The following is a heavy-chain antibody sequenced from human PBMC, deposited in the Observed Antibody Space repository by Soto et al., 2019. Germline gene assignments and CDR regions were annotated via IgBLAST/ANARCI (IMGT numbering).Heavy chain of an antibody. CDR2: ISSNSAYI. Sequence: GGSLRLSCAASGFTFRSFTMNWVRQAPGKGLEWVPTISSNSAYIYYTDALRGRFTISRDNAKNSLHLQMNSLRAEDTAVYYCTRDASRDSSARGWFDPWGPGTLVTVSS. CDR3: TRDASRDSSARGWFDP. J-gene: IGHJ5*02. D-gene: IGHD6-13*01. CDR1: GFTFRSFT. V-gene: IGHV3-21*01.